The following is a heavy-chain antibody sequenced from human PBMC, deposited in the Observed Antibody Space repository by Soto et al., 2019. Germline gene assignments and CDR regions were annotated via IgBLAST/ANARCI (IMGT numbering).Heavy chain of an antibody. CDR1: GFTFTSYG. J-gene: IGHJ4*02. D-gene: IGHD5-18*01. CDR3: VSDRGYGHASVPYS. Sequence: QAHLVESGGGVVQPGRSLKLSCAASGFTFTSYGMHWVRQAPGTRLEWVAVISYDGGLQHYADSVKGRFTISRDNSKNMVLLQMNSLRAEATAVYYWVSDRGYGHASVPYSWGQGTLVSVSS. V-gene: IGHV3-30*03. CDR2: ISYDGGLQ.